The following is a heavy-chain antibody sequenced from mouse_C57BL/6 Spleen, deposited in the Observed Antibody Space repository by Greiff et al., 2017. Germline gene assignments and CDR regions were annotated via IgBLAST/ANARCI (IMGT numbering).Heavy chain of an antibody. CDR2: ISSGSSTI. Sequence: EVKVVESGGGLVKPGGSLKLSCAASGFTFSDYGMHWVRQAPEKGLEWVAYISSGSSTIYYADTVKGRFTISRDNAKNTLFLQMTSPRSEDTAMYYCARGLRRDWFAYGGQGTLVTVSA. V-gene: IGHV5-17*01. D-gene: IGHD2-4*01. CDR1: GFTFSDYG. CDR3: ARGLRRDWFAY. J-gene: IGHJ3*01.